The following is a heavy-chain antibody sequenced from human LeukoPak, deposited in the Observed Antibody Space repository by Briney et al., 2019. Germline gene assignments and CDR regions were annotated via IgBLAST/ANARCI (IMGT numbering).Heavy chain of an antibody. CDR3: TTDPAQGY. CDR1: GFTFSSYA. Sequence: PGRSLRHSCAASGFTFSSYAMHWVRQAPGKGLEWVAVISYDGSNKYYADSVKGRFTISRGNSKNTLYLQMNSLRAEDTAVYYCTTDPAQGYWGQGTLVTVSS. J-gene: IGHJ4*02. V-gene: IGHV3-30-3*01. CDR2: ISYDGSNK.